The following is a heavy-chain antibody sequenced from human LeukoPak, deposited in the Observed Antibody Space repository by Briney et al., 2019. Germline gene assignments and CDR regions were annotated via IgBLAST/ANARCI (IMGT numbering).Heavy chain of an antibody. V-gene: IGHV3-23*01. J-gene: IGHJ4*02. Sequence: PGGSLRLSWAASGFTFSSYSISWVRQAPGQGLEWVSAISGSGGSTYYADSVKGRFTISRDNSKNTLYLQMNSLRAEDTAVYYCAKVSSGSYFDYWGQGPLVTVSS. CDR3: AKVSSGSYFDY. CDR2: ISGSGGST. CDR1: GFTFSSYS. D-gene: IGHD3-10*01.